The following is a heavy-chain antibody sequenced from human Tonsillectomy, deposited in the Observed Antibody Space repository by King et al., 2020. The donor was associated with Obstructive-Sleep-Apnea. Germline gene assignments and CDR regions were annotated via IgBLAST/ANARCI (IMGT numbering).Heavy chain of an antibody. CDR2: IYYSGST. Sequence: HVQLQESGPGLVKPSQTLSLTCTVSGGSISSGDYYWSWIRQPPGKGLEWIGYIYYSGSTSDNPSLKSRVTISVDTSKNQFSLKLSSVTAADTAVYYCARKLSGYDWYFDLWGRGTLVTVSS. J-gene: IGHJ2*01. CDR1: GGSISSGDYY. V-gene: IGHV4-30-4*01. D-gene: IGHD5-12*01. CDR3: ARKLSGYDWYFDL.